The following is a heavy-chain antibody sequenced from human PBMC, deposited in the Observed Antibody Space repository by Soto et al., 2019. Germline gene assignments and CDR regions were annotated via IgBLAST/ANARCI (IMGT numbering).Heavy chain of an antibody. CDR3: ARDGGRHSGGIDY. D-gene: IGHD1-26*01. V-gene: IGHV1-69*01. CDR2: IIPIFGTA. Sequence: QVQLVQSGAAVKKPGSSVKVSCKASGGTFSSYSINWVRQSPGQGLEWMGEIIPIFGTANYAQKFQGRVTITAGASTSTAYVELSRLRSEDTAVYYCARDGGRHSGGIDYWGQGILVTVSS. CDR1: GGTFSSYS. J-gene: IGHJ4*02.